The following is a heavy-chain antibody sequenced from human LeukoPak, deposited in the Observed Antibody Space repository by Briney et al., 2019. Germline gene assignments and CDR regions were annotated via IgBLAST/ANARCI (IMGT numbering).Heavy chain of an antibody. J-gene: IGHJ4*02. CDR2: IKQDGSDK. D-gene: IGHD3-16*01. CDR1: GFTFTTYW. V-gene: IGHV3-7*01. Sequence: GGSLRLSCAASGFTFTTYWMSWVRQAPGKGLECVANIKQDGSDKYYVDSVKGRFTISRDNAKNSLYLQMNSLRADDTAVYYCSRGGRGDYWGQGTLVTVSS. CDR3: SRGGRGDY.